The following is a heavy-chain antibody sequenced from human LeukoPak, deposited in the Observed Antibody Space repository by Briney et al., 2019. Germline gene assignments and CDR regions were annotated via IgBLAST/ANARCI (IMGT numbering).Heavy chain of an antibody. J-gene: IGHJ4*02. CDR2: ISSSSDYI. D-gene: IGHD3-9*01. CDR1: GFTFGSYA. CDR3: AREYLRYQGL. Sequence: GGSLRLSCAASGFTFGSYAMNWVRQAPGKGLEWVSSISSSSDYIDYADSVKGRFTISRDNAKSSLYLQMNSLRAEDTAVYYCAREYLRYQGLWGQGTLVTVSS. V-gene: IGHV3-21*01.